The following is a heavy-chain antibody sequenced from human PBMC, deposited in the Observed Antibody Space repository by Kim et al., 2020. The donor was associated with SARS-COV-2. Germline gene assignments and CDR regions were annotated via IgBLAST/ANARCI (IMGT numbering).Heavy chain of an antibody. CDR1: GFTFSSYA. CDR2: ISSNGGST. D-gene: IGHD6-13*01. Sequence: GGSLRLSCSASGFTFSSYAMHWVRKAPGKGLEYVSAISSNGGSTYYADSAKGRFTISRDNSKNTLYLQMSSLRAEDTAVYYCVKSGVRSWYQGFPDYWGQGTLVTVSS. CDR3: VKSGVRSWYQGFPDY. V-gene: IGHV3-64D*09. J-gene: IGHJ4*02.